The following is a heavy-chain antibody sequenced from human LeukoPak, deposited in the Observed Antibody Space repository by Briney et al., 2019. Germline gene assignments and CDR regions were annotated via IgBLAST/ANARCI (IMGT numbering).Heavy chain of an antibody. V-gene: IGHV3-73*01. D-gene: IGHD2-2*01. CDR1: GFTFSSHA. Sequence: PGGSLRLSCAASGFTFSSHAMSWVRQAPGKGLEWVGRIRSKANSYATAYAASVKGRFTISRDDSKNTAYLQMNSLKTEDTAVYYCTRYGVVPAAMRVYGMDVWGQGTTVTVSS. J-gene: IGHJ6*02. CDR2: IRSKANSYAT. CDR3: TRYGVVPAAMRVYGMDV.